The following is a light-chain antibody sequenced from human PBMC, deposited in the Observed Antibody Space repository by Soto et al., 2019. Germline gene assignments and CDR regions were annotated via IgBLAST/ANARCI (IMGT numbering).Light chain of an antibody. V-gene: IGLV1-40*01. Sequence: QSVLTQPPSVSGAPGQRVTISCRGSSSNIGAGHDVHWYQQLPGTAPKLLIYGNITRPSGVPDRFSGSKSGTSASLAITGLQAEDEADYYCQSYDSSLGGRVFGGGTKLTVL. J-gene: IGLJ3*02. CDR2: GNI. CDR1: SSNIGAGHD. CDR3: QSYDSSLGGRV.